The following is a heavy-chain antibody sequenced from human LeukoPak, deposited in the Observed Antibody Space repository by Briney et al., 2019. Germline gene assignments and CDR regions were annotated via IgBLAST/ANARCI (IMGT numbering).Heavy chain of an antibody. D-gene: IGHD3-10*02. V-gene: IGHV1-2*02. CDR2: INPNSGGT. J-gene: IGHJ3*02. Sequence: ASVKVSCKASGYTFTGYYMHWVRQAPGQGLEWMGWINPNSGGTNYARKFQGRVTMTRDTSISTAYMELSRLRSDDTAVYYCARCSFFPDAFDIWGQGTMVTVSS. CDR3: ARCSFFPDAFDI. CDR1: GYTFTGYY.